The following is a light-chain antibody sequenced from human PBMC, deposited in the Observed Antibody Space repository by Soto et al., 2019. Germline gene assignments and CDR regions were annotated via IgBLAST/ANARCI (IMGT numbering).Light chain of an antibody. V-gene: IGLV2-18*02. CDR3: TSYTSSRTWV. J-gene: IGLJ3*02. CDR1: SSDVGSYNR. CDR2: EVT. Sequence: QSVLTQPPSVSGSPGQSVTISCTGTSSDVGSYNRVSWYQQPPGTAPKLMIYEVTNRPSGVPNRFSASKSGNTASLTISGLQAEGEVDYCSTSYTSSRTWVFGGGTKLTVL.